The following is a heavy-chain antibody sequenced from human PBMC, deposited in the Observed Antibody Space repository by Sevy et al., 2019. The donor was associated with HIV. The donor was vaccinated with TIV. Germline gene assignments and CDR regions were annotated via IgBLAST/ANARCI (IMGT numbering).Heavy chain of an antibody. J-gene: IGHJ6*02. CDR1: GGSIRSGRYY. Sequence: SETLSLTCNVSGGSIRSGRYYWSWIRQRAGKGLEWTERIYIRGTTNYNPSLKSRITMSVDTSKNQFSLKLSSVTATDTAVYYCARELSDYGMDVWGQGTTVTVSS. CDR2: IYIRGTT. V-gene: IGHV4-61*02. CDR3: ARELSDYGMDV.